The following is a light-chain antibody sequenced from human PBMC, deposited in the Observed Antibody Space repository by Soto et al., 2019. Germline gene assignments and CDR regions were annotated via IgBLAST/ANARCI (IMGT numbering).Light chain of an antibody. J-gene: IGLJ2*01. CDR3: CSYAGSSTVV. V-gene: IGLV2-23*01. Sequence: QSALTQPASVSGSPGQSITISCTGTSSDVGSYNLVSWYQQHPGKAPKLMIYEGSKRPLGVSNRFSGSKSGNTASLTISGLQAEDEADYCCCSYAGSSTVVFGGGTKLTVL. CDR1: SSDVGSYNL. CDR2: EGS.